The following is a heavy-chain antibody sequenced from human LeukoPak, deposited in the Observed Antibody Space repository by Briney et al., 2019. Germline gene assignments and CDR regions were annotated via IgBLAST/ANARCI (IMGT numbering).Heavy chain of an antibody. CDR1: GFTFSSYA. D-gene: IGHD3-22*01. Sequence: GRSLRLSCAASGFTFSSYAMHWVRQAPGKGLEWVAVISYDGSNKYYADSVKGRLTISRDNSKNTLYLQMNSLRAEDTAVYYCARDGSYDSSGLLSPRYYFDYWGQGTLVTVSS. CDR2: ISYDGSNK. CDR3: ARDGSYDSSGLLSPRYYFDY. V-gene: IGHV3-30-3*01. J-gene: IGHJ4*02.